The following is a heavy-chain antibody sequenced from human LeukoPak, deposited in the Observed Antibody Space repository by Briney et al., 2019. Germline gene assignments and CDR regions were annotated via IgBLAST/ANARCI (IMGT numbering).Heavy chain of an antibody. CDR1: GGSISSGDYY. CDR2: IYYSGSP. V-gene: IGHV4-30-4*08. Sequence: SETLSLTXTVSGGSISSGDYYWSWIRQPPGKGLEWIGYIYYSGSPYYNPSLKSRVTISVDTSKNQFSLKLSSVTAADTAVYYCARDFRGGYNWFDPWGQGTLVTVSS. J-gene: IGHJ5*02. D-gene: IGHD2-15*01. CDR3: ARDFRGGYNWFDP.